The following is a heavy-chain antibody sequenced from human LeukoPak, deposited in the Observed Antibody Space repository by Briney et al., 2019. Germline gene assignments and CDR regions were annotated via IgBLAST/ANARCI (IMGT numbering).Heavy chain of an antibody. CDR2: ISHDGRTK. J-gene: IGHJ4*02. CDR3: ARAVPGKEGLDY. V-gene: IGHV3-30*04. CDR1: GFTFSRYA. D-gene: IGHD6-19*01. Sequence: GGSLRLSCAASGFTFSRYAMHWVRQAPGKGLEWAAVISHDGRTKFYADSVQGRFTVSRDNSKNTLFLEVNTLRGDDTAMYYCARAVPGKEGLDYWGQGALVTVSS.